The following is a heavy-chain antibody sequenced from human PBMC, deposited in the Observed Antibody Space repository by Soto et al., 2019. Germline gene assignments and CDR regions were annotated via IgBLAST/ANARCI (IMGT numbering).Heavy chain of an antibody. Sequence: EVQLLESGGDLIQPGGSLRLSCAASGFTFNICAMTWVRQAPGKGLEWVSAISRYGDITYYSDSMEGRFSISRDNSKNTLYLQMNSLRAEDTAVYYCAKDRYLDHDSRGYLFDNWGQGTLVTVSS. V-gene: IGHV3-23*01. CDR1: GFTFNICA. D-gene: IGHD3-22*01. CDR3: AKDRYLDHDSRGYLFDN. J-gene: IGHJ4*02. CDR2: ISRYGDIT.